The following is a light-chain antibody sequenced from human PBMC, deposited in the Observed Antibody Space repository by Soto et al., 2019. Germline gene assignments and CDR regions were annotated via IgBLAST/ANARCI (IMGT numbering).Light chain of an antibody. J-gene: IGLJ1*01. CDR1: SSDVGEYKY. V-gene: IGLV2-14*03. CDR2: DVG. Sequence: QSVLTQPASVSGSPGQSITISCTESSSDVGEYKYVSWYQQHPGTAPRLIIYDVGNRPSGVSNRFSGSKSGSTASLTISGLQAEDEADYYCSAYTPSIALYVFGAGTKVTVL. CDR3: SAYTPSIALYV.